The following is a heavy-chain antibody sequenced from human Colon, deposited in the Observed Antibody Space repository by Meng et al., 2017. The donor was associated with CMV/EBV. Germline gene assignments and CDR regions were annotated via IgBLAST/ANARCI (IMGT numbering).Heavy chain of an antibody. V-gene: IGHV1-2*02. J-gene: IGHJ4*02. CDR2: INPNTGDT. CDR3: ARNVGAY. CDR1: GYTFNNYY. D-gene: IGHD3-10*02. Sequence: QVQLVQSGAAVREPGASMRVSCKASGYTFNNYYISWVRQAPGQGLEWMGWINPNTGDTSYAQKFQGTVTMTTDSSINTAYMDLNRLTSDDTAVYYCARNVGAYWGQGTLVTVSS.